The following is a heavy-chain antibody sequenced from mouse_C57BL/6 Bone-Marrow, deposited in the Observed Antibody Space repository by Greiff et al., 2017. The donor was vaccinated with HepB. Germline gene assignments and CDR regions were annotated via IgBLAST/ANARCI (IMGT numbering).Heavy chain of an antibody. CDR3: TRDPYYYGSLDY. CDR2: IYPGNSDT. CDR1: GYTFTSYW. V-gene: IGHV1-5*01. J-gene: IGHJ4*01. Sequence: EVHLVESGTVLARPGASVKMSCKTSGYTFTSYWMHWVNQRPGRGLEWIGAIYPGNSDTSYNQKFKGKAKLTAVTSASTAYMELSSLTNEDSAVYYCTRDPYYYGSLDYWGQGTSVTVSS. D-gene: IGHD1-1*01.